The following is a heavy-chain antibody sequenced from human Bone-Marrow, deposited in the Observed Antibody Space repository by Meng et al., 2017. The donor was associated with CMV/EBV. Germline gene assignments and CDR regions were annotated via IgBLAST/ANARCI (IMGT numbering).Heavy chain of an antibody. Sequence: SETLSLTCTVSGGTISGYDLSWIRQPPGKGLEWIGYIQYSGSINYKPSLKSRVSIAVDTYKKQFSLKLSSVTAADTAVYYWARDWANYGSGSYYPKGGNYYDYDMDVCGEGTTVTVSS. CDR2: IQYSGSI. CDR3: ARDWANYGSGSYYPKGGNYYDYDMDV. J-gene: IGHJ6*03. CDR1: GGTISGYD. V-gene: IGHV4-59*01. D-gene: IGHD3-10*01.